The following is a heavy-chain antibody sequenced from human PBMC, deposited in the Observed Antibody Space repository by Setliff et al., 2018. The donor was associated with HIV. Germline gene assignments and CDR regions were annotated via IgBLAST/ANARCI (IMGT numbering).Heavy chain of an antibody. J-gene: IGHJ1*01. CDR3: ARGFTTYYYDSSGYLGYFQH. V-gene: IGHV1-2*02. D-gene: IGHD3-22*01. Sequence: ASVKVSCKASGYTFTGYYMHWVRQAPGQGLEWMGWINPNSGGTNYAQKFQGRVTMTRDTSISTAYMELSRLRSDDTAVYYCARGFTTYYYDSSGYLGYFQHWGQGTLVTVSS. CDR2: INPNSGGT. CDR1: GYTFTGYY.